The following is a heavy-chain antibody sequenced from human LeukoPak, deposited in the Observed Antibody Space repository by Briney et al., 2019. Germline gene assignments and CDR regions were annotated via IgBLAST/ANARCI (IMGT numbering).Heavy chain of an antibody. CDR3: ARGTEDIVVVPAAVNWFDP. Sequence: ASVKVSCNASGYTFTSYGISWERQAPGQGHDWTEWISAYHGNTNYAHKLQGRVTMTTDTSTSTAYMELRSLRSDDTAVYYCARGTEDIVVVPAAVNWFDPWGQGTLVTVSS. D-gene: IGHD2-2*01. V-gene: IGHV1-18*04. J-gene: IGHJ5*02. CDR1: GYTFTSYG. CDR2: ISAYHGNT.